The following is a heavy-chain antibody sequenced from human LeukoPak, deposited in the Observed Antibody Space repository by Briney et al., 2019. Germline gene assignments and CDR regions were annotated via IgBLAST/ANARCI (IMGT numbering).Heavy chain of an antibody. V-gene: IGHV3-48*01. Sequence: GGSLRLSCAASGFTFSSYSMNWLRQAPGKGLEWVSYISSSSSTIYYADSVKGRFTISRDNAKNSLYLQMNSLRAEDTAVYYCARDSDYWGQGTLVTVSS. J-gene: IGHJ4*02. CDR3: ARDSDY. CDR2: ISSSSSTI. CDR1: GFTFSSYS.